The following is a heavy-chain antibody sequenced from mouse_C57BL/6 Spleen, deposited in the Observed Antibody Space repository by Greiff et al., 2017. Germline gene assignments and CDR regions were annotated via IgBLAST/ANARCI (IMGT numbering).Heavy chain of an antibody. Sequence: QVQLQQSGPELVKPGASVKISCKASGYAFSSSWMNWVKQRPGKGLEWIGRIYPGDGDTNYNGKFKGKATLTADKSSSTAYMQLSSLTSEDSAVYFCARSGITTVVAPYFDYWGQGTTLTVSS. CDR1: GYAFSSSW. CDR3: ARSGITTVVAPYFDY. J-gene: IGHJ2*01. CDR2: IYPGDGDT. V-gene: IGHV1-82*01. D-gene: IGHD1-1*01.